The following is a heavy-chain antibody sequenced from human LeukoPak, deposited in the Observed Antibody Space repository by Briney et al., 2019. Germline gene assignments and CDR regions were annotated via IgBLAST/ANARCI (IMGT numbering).Heavy chain of an antibody. CDR2: IYYSGSA. V-gene: IGHV4-59*01. D-gene: IGHD6-13*01. CDR1: GGSISSYY. J-gene: IGHJ3*02. CDR3: ARDLATAATADRAFDI. Sequence: PSETLSLTCTVSGGSISSYYWSWIRQPPGKGLEWIGYIYYSGSATYNPSLKSRVTISVDTSKNQFSLKLSSVTAADTAVYYCARDLATAATADRAFDIWGQGTMVTVSS.